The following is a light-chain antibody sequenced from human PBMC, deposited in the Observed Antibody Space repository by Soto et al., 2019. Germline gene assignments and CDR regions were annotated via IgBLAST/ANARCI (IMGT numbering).Light chain of an antibody. CDR2: GTS. J-gene: IGKJ5*01. CDR1: QSVASN. Sequence: EIVLTESPGPLYLYTGKSVTLSCRASQSVASNLAWYQQKPGQAPRLLIYGTSTRATGVPDRFSGSGSGTEFTLTINSLQAEDCAVYYCQQYYNWPRTFGQGTLLEI. V-gene: IGKV3-15*01. CDR3: QQYYNWPRT.